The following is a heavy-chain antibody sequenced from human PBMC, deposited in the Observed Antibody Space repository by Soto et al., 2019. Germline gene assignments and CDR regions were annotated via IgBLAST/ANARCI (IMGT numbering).Heavy chain of an antibody. J-gene: IGHJ5*02. CDR1: GDTFTNFG. Sequence: HLVQAGPEVKKPGASVTVSCKTAGDTFTNFGLSWVRQAPGQCLEWMGWIATYNSNQNYAQKFQGRLTLTTDTSTSTGYMELKSLEYDDTAVYYCARVLRGVVNWFDPWGQGTLVTVSS. CDR2: IATYNSNQ. V-gene: IGHV1-18*01. D-gene: IGHD3-10*01. CDR3: ARVLRGVVNWFDP.